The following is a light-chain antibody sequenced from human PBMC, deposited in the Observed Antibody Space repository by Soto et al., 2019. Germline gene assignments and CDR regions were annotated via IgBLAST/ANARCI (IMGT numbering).Light chain of an antibody. CDR1: QSVSSSY. V-gene: IGKV3-20*01. J-gene: IGKJ4*01. Sequence: DIVLTQSPGTLSLSQGERATLSCRASQSVSSSYLAWYQQKPGQAPRLLIYGPSNRATGIPDRFSGSGSATDFTLTISRLEPEDFAVYYCQQYDTSPLTFGGGTKVDIK. CDR3: QQYDTSPLT. CDR2: GPS.